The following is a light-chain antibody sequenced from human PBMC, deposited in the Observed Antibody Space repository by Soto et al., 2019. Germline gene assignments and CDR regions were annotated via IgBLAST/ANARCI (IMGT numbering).Light chain of an antibody. CDR1: QSISYQ. CDR2: DVS. Sequence: EIVLTQSPGTLSLSPGEGATLSGGASQSISYQLAWYQQKPGQAPRLLIYDVSSRATGIPARFSGSGSGTDFTLTISSLEPEDFAVYYCQQRSDWPLTFGQGTRLEIK. CDR3: QQRSDWPLT. V-gene: IGKV3-11*01. J-gene: IGKJ5*01.